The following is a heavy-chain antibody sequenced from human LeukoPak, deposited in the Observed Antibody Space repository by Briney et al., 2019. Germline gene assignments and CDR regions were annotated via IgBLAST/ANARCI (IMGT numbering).Heavy chain of an antibody. CDR3: ARDRRDGYNFP. CDR2: IYTSGST. CDR1: GGSISCGNYY. V-gene: IGHV4-61*02. J-gene: IGHJ5*02. Sequence: SQTLSLTCTVSGGSISCGNYYWSWIRQPAGKGLEWIGRIYTSGSTNYNPSLKSRVTMSVDTSKNQFSLKLSSVTAADTAVYYCARDRRDGYNFPWGQGTLVTVSS. D-gene: IGHD5-24*01.